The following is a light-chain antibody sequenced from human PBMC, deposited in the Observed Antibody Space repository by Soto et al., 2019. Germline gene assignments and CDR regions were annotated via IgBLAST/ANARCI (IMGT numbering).Light chain of an antibody. CDR3: SSYTSTSTLVV. J-gene: IGLJ2*01. V-gene: IGLV2-14*01. CDR1: SSDIGGYDY. Sequence: QSALTQPASVSGSPGQSITISCTGTSSDIGGYDYVSWYQQYPGKVPTLMIYDVTNRASGVPSRFSASKSGDTASLTISGLQAEDEADCYCSSYTSTSTLVVFGGGTKVTVL. CDR2: DVT.